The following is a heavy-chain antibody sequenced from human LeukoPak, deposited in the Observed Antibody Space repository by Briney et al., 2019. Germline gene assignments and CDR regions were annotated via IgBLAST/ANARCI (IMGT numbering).Heavy chain of an antibody. CDR3: AKPEIAVLAINYFFDY. CDR2: ISGSGDTT. J-gene: IGHJ4*02. Sequence: GGSLRLSCAASGFTFSTYEMNWVRQAPGKGLEWVSSISGSGDTTYHANSVKGRFTVSRDNSKNTLYLQMNSLRAEDTAVYYCAKPEIAVLAINYFFDYWGQGTLVTVSS. D-gene: IGHD6-19*01. CDR1: GFTFSTYE. V-gene: IGHV3-23*01.